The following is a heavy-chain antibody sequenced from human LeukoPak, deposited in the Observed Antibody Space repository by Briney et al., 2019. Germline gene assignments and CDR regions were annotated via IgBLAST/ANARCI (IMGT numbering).Heavy chain of an antibody. J-gene: IGHJ4*02. D-gene: IGHD5-24*01. V-gene: IGHV3-53*01. CDR1: GFTVSSNY. CDR3: TRVGYIDEGIDY. Sequence: PGGSLRLSCAASGFTVSSNYMSWVRQAPGKGLEWVSVIYSGGRTYYADSVKGRFTISRDNAKNSLYLQMNSLRAEDTAIYYCTRVGYIDEGIDYWGQGTLVTVSS. CDR2: IYSGGRT.